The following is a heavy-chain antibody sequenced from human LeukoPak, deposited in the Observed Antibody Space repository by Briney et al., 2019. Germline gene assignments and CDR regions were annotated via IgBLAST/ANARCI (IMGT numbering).Heavy chain of an antibody. V-gene: IGHV1-18*01. D-gene: IGHD3-9*01. CDR1: GYTFTSYG. CDR3: ARDHDDTLTGYRNFDY. Sequence: GASVKVSRKASGYTFTSYGISWVRQAPGQGLEWMGWISAYNGNTNYAQKLQGRVTMTTDTSTSTAYMELRSLRSDDTAVYYCARDHDDTLTGYRNFDYWGQGTLVTVSS. J-gene: IGHJ4*02. CDR2: ISAYNGNT.